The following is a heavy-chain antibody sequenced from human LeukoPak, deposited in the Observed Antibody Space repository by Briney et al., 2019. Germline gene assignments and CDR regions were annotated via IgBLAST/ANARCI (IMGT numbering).Heavy chain of an antibody. CDR1: GFTFSGSA. J-gene: IGHJ4*02. D-gene: IGHD3-10*01. CDR3: AKSVWFGVTSAPFFDY. Sequence: PGGSLKLSCAASGFTFSGSAMHWVRQASGKGLEWVGRIRSKANSYATAYAASVKGRFTISRDDSKNTAYLQMNSLKTEDTAVYYCAKSVWFGVTSAPFFDYWGQGTLVTVSS. V-gene: IGHV3-73*01. CDR2: IRSKANSYAT.